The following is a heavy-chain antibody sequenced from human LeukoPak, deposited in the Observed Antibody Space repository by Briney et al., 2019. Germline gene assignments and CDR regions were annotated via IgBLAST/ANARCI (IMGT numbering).Heavy chain of an antibody. CDR3: AKGSNLFGYYYYMDV. V-gene: IGHV3-23*01. J-gene: IGHJ6*03. D-gene: IGHD3-16*01. CDR2: ISGSGGSA. Sequence: GGSLRLSCAASAFTFSSYGMSWVRQAPGKGLEWVSAISGSGGSAYYADSVKGRFTISRDNSKDTLYLQMNSLRAEDTAVYYCAKGSNLFGYYYYMDVWGKGTTVTISS. CDR1: AFTFSSYG.